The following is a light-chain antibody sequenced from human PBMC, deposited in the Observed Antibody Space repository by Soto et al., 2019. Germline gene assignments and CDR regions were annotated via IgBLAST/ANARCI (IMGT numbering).Light chain of an antibody. V-gene: IGKV3-15*01. CDR2: GAS. CDR1: QSVSSN. CDR3: QQYATSGT. J-gene: IGKJ1*01. Sequence: EIVMTHSPAALSVSPVERATLSCRASQSVSSNLAWYQQKPGQAPRLLIYGASTRATGIPARFSGSWSGTDFTLTISGLEPEDFAVYYCQQYATSGTFGQGTKVDI.